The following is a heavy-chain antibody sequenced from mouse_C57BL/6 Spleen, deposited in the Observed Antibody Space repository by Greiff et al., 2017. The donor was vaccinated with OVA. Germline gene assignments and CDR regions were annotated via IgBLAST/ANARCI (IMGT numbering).Heavy chain of an antibody. CDR1: GYTFTDYN. V-gene: IGHV1-18*01. CDR3: ARDHEGMDY. CDR2: INPNNGGT. Sequence: EVKLQESGPELVKPGASVKIPCKASGYTFTDYNMDWVKQSHGKSLEWIGDINPNNGGTIYNQKFKGKATLTVDKSSSTAYMELRSLTSEDTAVYYCARDHEGMDYWGQGTSVTVSS. J-gene: IGHJ4*01.